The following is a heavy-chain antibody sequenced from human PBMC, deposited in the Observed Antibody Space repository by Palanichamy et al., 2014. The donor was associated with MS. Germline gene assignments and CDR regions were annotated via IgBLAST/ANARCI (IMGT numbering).Heavy chain of an antibody. CDR3: ARSHVGGVIDY. CDR2: FYSGGDT. J-gene: IGHJ4*02. V-gene: IGHV3-66*01. Sequence: EVQLVESGGGLVQPGGSLRLSRAASGFTVSSTYMNWVRQAPGKGLEWVSIFYSGGDTYYADSVKGRFTASRDNSKNTLYLQMNSLRVEDTAVYYCARSHVGGVIDYWGQGTLVTVSS. D-gene: IGHD3-16*02. CDR1: GFTVSSTY.